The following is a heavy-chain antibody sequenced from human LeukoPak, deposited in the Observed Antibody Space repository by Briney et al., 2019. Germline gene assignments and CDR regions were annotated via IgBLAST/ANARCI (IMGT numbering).Heavy chain of an antibody. CDR1: GFTVSSNY. Sequence: GGSLRLSCAASGFTVSSNYMSWVRQAPGKGLEWVSVIYSGGSTYYAASVKSRFTISSDNSKNTMYLQMCSLTAEDTAVYYCARARLYYYESSGYQYYFDYWGQGNLVTVSS. J-gene: IGHJ4*02. CDR3: ARARLYYYESSGYQYYFDY. V-gene: IGHV3-53*01. D-gene: IGHD3-22*01. CDR2: IYSGGST.